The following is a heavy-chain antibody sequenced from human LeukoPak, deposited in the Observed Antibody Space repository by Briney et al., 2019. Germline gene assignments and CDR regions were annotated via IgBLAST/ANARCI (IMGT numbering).Heavy chain of an antibody. CDR3: ARGPGGYCSSTSCSDP. D-gene: IGHD2-2*01. J-gene: IGHJ5*02. Sequence: PSETLSLTCAVYGGSFSGYYWSWIRQPPGKGLEWIGEINHSGSTNYNPSLKSRVTISVDTSKNQFSLKLSSVTAADTAVYYCARGPGGYCSSTSCSDPWGQETLVTVSP. CDR1: GGSFSGYY. V-gene: IGHV4-34*01. CDR2: INHSGST.